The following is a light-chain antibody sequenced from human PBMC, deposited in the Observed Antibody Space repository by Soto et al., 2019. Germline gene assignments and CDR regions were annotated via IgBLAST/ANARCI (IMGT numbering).Light chain of an antibody. CDR2: DAS. CDR3: QQRSNWPTWT. CDR1: QSVSNY. Sequence: EIVLTQSPATLSLSPGERATLSCGASQSVSNYLAWYQQKPGQAPRLLIYDASNRATGIPARFSGSGSGTDFTLTISSLEPEDFAVYYCQQRSNWPTWTFGQGTKVDI. V-gene: IGKV3-11*01. J-gene: IGKJ1*01.